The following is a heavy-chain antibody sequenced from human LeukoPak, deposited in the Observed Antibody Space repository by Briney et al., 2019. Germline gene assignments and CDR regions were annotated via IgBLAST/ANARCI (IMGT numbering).Heavy chain of an antibody. CDR2: INDSGANT. V-gene: IGHV3-23*01. CDR1: GFTFSSYS. Sequence: PGGSLRLSCAASGFTFSSYSMSWVRQAPGKGLEWVSIINDSGANTYYADSVRGRFTISRDNSKNTLYLQMNSLRAEDTAVYFCAKDRLGGPYFFHYWGQGTLVTVSS. J-gene: IGHJ4*02. D-gene: IGHD3-16*01. CDR3: AKDRLGGPYFFHY.